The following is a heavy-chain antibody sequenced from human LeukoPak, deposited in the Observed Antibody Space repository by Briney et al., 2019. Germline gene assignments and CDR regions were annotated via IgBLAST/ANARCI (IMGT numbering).Heavy chain of an antibody. CDR3: ARGYSYGRDAFDI. J-gene: IGHJ3*02. Sequence: SETLSPTCTVSGGSISSYYWSWIRQPPGKGLEWVGYIYYSGSTNYNPSLKSRVTISVDTSKNQFSLKLRSVTAADTAVYYCARGYSYGRDAFDIWGQGTMVTVSS. V-gene: IGHV4-59*01. D-gene: IGHD5-18*01. CDR1: GGSISSYY. CDR2: IYYSGST.